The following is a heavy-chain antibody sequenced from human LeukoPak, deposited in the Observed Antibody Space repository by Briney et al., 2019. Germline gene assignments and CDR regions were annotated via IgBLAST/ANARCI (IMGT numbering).Heavy chain of an antibody. Sequence: ASVKVSCKASGYTFTSYGISWVRQAPGQGLEWMGGITTYNGDSNYAQDLQGRVTMTTDTSTTTAYMELRSLRSDDTAVYYCARRSGNWYYFDYWGREPWSPSPQ. CDR1: GYTFTSYG. J-gene: IGHJ4*02. CDR3: ARRSGNWYYFDY. V-gene: IGHV1-18*01. D-gene: IGHD6-13*01. CDR2: ITTYNGDS.